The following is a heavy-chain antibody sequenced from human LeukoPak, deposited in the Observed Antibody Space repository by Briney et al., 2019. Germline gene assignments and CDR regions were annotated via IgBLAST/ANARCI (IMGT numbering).Heavy chain of an antibody. CDR1: GFTLSSYF. CDR2: VSGSGTST. J-gene: IGHJ3*01. D-gene: IGHD2-15*01. V-gene: IGHV3-23*01. Sequence: GGSLRLSRAASGFTLSSYFMGWVRQAPGKGLEWVSDVSGSGTSTNYADSVKGRLTISRDNSKNTLYLQMNTLRAEDTAVYYCARAGIVAAVDVCVQGTMATVSS. CDR3: ARAGIVAAVDV.